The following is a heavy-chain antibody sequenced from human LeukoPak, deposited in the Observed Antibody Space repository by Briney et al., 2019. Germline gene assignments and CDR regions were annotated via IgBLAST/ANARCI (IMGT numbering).Heavy chain of an antibody. CDR1: GFTFSSYA. V-gene: IGHV3-23*01. CDR2: ISGSGGST. Sequence: GGSLRLSCAASGFTFSSYAMSWVRQAPGKGLEWVSAISGSGGSTYYADSVKGRFTISRDNAKNSLYLQMNSLRAEDTAVYYCARHLNYYLDYWGQGTLVTVSS. CDR3: ARHLNYYLDY. D-gene: IGHD3-10*01. J-gene: IGHJ4*02.